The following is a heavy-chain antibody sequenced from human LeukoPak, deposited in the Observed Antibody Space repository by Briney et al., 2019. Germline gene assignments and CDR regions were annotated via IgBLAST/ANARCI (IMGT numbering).Heavy chain of an antibody. CDR2: IYHTGSA. D-gene: IGHD3-10*01. Sequence: PSETLSLTCTVSGGSMNNYYWSWIRQSPGKGLEWVGYIYHTGSATYKPSLKSRVTISVDTSKNQFSLKLSSVTAADTAVYYCARHNRGEHFDYWGQGTLVTVSS. CDR3: ARHNRGEHFDY. J-gene: IGHJ4*02. CDR1: GGSMNNYY. V-gene: IGHV4-59*08.